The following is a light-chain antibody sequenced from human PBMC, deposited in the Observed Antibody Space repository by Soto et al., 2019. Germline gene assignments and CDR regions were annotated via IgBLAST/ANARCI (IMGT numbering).Light chain of an antibody. CDR1: SSDVGGYNY. Sequence: QSALTQPPSASGSPGQSVTFSCTGTSSDVGGYNYVYWYQQHPGKAPKLMIYEVSKRPSGVPDRFSGSKSGNTASLTVSGLQAEDEADYYCSSYAGSNNLVFGGGTKLTVL. CDR3: SSYAGSNNLV. CDR2: EVS. J-gene: IGLJ2*01. V-gene: IGLV2-8*01.